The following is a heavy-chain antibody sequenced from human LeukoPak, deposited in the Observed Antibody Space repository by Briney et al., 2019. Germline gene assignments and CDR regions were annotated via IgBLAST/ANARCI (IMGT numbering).Heavy chain of an antibody. Sequence: GSSVKVSCKASGGTFSSYAVSWVRQAPGQGLEWMGGIIPIFGAANYAQKFQGRVTITTDESTSTAYMELSSLRSEDTAAYYCARSPGVIIADFDYWGQGTLVTVSS. CDR3: ARSPGVIIADFDY. CDR2: IIPIFGAA. CDR1: GGTFSSYA. V-gene: IGHV1-69*05. D-gene: IGHD3-10*01. J-gene: IGHJ4*02.